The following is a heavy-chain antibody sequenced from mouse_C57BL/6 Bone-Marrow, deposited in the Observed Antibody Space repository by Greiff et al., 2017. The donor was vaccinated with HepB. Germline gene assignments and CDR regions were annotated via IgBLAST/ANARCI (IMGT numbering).Heavy chain of an antibody. CDR3: TREGITTAAY. D-gene: IGHD1-2*01. Sequence: QVQLQQSGAELVRPGASVTLSCKASGYTFTDYEMHWVKQTPVHGLEWIGAIDPETGGTAYNQKFKGKAILTADKSSSTAYMELRSLTSEDSAGYYCTREGITTAAYWGQGTLVTVSA. V-gene: IGHV1-15*01. CDR1: GYTFTDYE. CDR2: IDPETGGT. J-gene: IGHJ3*01.